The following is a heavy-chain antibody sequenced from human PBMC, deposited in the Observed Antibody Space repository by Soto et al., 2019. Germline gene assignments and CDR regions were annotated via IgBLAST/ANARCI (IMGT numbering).Heavy chain of an antibody. CDR2: IIPIFGTA. V-gene: IGHV1-69*13. J-gene: IGHJ5*01. Sequence: SVKVSCKASGRTFSSYAISWVRQAPGQGLEWMGGIIPIFGTANYAQKFQGRVTITADESTSTAYMELSSLRPEDSALYYCAKIADSIFGVYDSWGRGTLVTVSS. CDR3: AKIADSIFGVYDS. CDR1: GRTFSSYA. D-gene: IGHD3-3*01.